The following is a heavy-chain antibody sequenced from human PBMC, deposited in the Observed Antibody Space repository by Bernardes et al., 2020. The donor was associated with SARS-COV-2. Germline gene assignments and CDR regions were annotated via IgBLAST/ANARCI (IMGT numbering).Heavy chain of an antibody. CDR3: ASTSPIVVVPAAIHAWFDP. V-gene: IGHV1-24*01. CDR1: GYTLTELS. CDR2: FDPEDGET. D-gene: IGHD2-2*02. Sequence: ASVKVSCMVSGYTLTELSMHWVRQAPGKGLEWMGGFDPEDGETIYAQKFQGRVTMTEDTSTDTAYMELSSLRSEDTAVYYCASTSPIVVVPAAIHAWFDPWGQGTLVTVSS. J-gene: IGHJ5*02.